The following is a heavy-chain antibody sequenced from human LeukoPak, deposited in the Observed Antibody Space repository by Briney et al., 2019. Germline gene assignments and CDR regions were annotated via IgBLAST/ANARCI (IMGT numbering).Heavy chain of an antibody. Sequence: GASVKVSFKASGYIFTSYYMHWVRQAPGQGLEWMGWINPNSGGTDHAQKFQGRVTMTRDTSIGTAYMELSRLRSDDTAVYYCARVYTVTKTFDAFDIWGQGTIVTVSS. D-gene: IGHD4-17*01. CDR2: INPNSGGT. CDR1: GYIFTSYY. CDR3: ARVYTVTKTFDAFDI. V-gene: IGHV1-2*02. J-gene: IGHJ3*02.